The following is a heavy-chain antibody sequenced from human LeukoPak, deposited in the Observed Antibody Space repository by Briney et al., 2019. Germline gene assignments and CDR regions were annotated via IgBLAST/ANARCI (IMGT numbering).Heavy chain of an antibody. CDR1: GFTFSSYA. Sequence: GGSLRLSCGGSGFTFSSYAMTWVRQAPGEGLEWVSAISPSGGDTYYADSVQGRFSVSRDDSKNTLYLQMNSLRAEDTAVYFCAKDLLRIYWRTFDSWGQGALVIVSS. V-gene: IGHV3-23*01. D-gene: IGHD3-10*01. CDR3: AKDLLRIYWRTFDS. CDR2: ISPSGGDT. J-gene: IGHJ4*02.